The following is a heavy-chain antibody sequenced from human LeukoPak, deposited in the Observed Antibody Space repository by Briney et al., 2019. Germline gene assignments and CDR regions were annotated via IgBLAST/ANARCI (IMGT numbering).Heavy chain of an antibody. CDR2: INHSGST. CDR1: GGSFSGYY. V-gene: IGHV4-34*01. J-gene: IGHJ4*02. CDR3: ARVGAAGAGN. Sequence: SETLSLTCAVYGGSFSGYYLSWIRQPPGKGLEWIGEINHSGSTNYNPAPKSRVTISVDTSKNQYSLKLSSVTAADTAVYYCARVGAAGAGNWGQGTLVTVSS. D-gene: IGHD6-13*01.